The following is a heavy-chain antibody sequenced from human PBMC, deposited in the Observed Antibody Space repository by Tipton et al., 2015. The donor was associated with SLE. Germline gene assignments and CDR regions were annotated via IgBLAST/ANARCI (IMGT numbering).Heavy chain of an antibody. J-gene: IGHJ4*02. V-gene: IGHV4-59*08. D-gene: IGHD6-13*01. CDR1: GISSTSYY. CDR2: ISYTGST. CDR3: ARHPGSSWYRGRYFDY. Sequence: LRLSCTVSGISSTSYYWSWIRQPPGKGLEWVGYISYTGSTIYNPSLKSRVTVSMDTSKSQFSLKLSSVTAADTAVYYCARHPGSSWYRGRYFDYWGQGTLVTVSS.